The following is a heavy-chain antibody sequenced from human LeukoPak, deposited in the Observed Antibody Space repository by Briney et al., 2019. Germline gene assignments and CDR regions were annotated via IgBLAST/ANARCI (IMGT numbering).Heavy chain of an antibody. CDR3: ASLSGSYSSP. CDR1: GFTFNSYA. Sequence: PGGSLRLSCAVSGFTFNSYAMSWVRQSPGKGLVWVSRINSDGSSTSYADSVKGRFTISRDNAKNTLYLQMNSLRAEDTAVYYCASLSGSYSSPWGQGTLVTVSS. J-gene: IGHJ5*02. CDR2: INSDGSST. D-gene: IGHD1-26*01. V-gene: IGHV3-74*01.